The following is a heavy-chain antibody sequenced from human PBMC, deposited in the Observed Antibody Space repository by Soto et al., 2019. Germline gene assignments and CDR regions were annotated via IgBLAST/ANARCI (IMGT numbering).Heavy chain of an antibody. V-gene: IGHV4-59*01. Sequence: SETLSLTCTVSGGSISSYYWSWIRQPPGKGLEWIGYIYYSGSTNYNPSLKSRVTISVDTSKNQFSLKLSSVTAADTAVYYCARTGAYDFWSGYIFNDYYYGMDVWGQGTTVTVSS. CDR3: ARTGAYDFWSGYIFNDYYYGMDV. CDR1: GGSISSYY. CDR2: IYYSGST. D-gene: IGHD3-3*01. J-gene: IGHJ6*02.